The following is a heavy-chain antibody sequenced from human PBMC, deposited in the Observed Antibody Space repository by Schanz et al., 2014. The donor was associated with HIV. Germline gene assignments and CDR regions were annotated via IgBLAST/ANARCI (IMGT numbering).Heavy chain of an antibody. V-gene: IGHV3-30*03. CDR2: TSYDGTKK. D-gene: IGHD4-17*01. CDR1: GFNFNSYG. CDR3: ARQGLRFSFWLDY. J-gene: IGHJ4*02. Sequence: QVQLVESGGGVVQPGRSLRLSCVASGFNFNSYGMHWVRQAPGKGLEWVAVTSYDGTKKHYADSVKGRFTISRDNSKNSLSLLIKSLRAEDAAVYGCARQGLRFSFWLDYWGQGTPVTVSS.